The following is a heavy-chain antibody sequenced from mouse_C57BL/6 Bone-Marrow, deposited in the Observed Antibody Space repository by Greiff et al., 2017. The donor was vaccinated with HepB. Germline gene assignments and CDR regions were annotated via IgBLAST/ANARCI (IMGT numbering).Heavy chain of an antibody. CDR3: ARRWGDDLYVDV. J-gene: IGHJ1*03. Sequence: QVQLQQPGAELVKPGASVKLSCKASGYTFTSYWMHWVKPRPGRGLEWIGRIDPNSGGTKYNEKFKSKATLTVDKPSSTAYMQLSSRTSEDSAVYDGARRWGDDLYVDVWGTGTTVTVSS. V-gene: IGHV1-72*01. CDR1: GYTFTSYW. CDR2: IDPNSGGT. D-gene: IGHD1-1*02.